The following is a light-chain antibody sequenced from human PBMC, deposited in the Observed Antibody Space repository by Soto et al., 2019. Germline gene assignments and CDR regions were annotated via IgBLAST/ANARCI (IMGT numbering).Light chain of an antibody. J-gene: IGLJ2*01. CDR1: SGHRSYA. CDR2: LNSDGRH. Sequence: QLVLTQSPSASASLGASVKLTCTLSSGHRSYAIAWHQQQPEKGPRYLMKLNSDGRHSKGDGIPDRFSGSSSGAERYLTISSLQSEDEADYDCQTWGTGSVVFGGGTKLTVL. CDR3: QTWGTGSVV. V-gene: IGLV4-69*01.